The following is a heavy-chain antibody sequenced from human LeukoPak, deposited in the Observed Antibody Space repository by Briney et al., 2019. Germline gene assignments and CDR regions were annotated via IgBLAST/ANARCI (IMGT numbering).Heavy chain of an antibody. CDR2: ISGSAST. CDR1: GFTFGIYA. Sequence: GGSLRLSCAASGFTFGIYAMSWVRQAPGKGLEWVSGISGSASTYYADSVKGRFTISRDNSKNTLYLQMNSLRAEDTAVYYCAKEPLYDSSGYGHYAFDIWGQGTMVTVSS. V-gene: IGHV3-23*01. CDR3: AKEPLYDSSGYGHYAFDI. D-gene: IGHD3-22*01. J-gene: IGHJ3*02.